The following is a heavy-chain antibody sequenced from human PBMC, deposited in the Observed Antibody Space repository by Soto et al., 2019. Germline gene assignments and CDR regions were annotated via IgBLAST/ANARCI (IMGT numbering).Heavy chain of an antibody. CDR1: GGTFSSYA. Sequence: QVQLVQSGAEVKKPGSSVKVSCKASGGTFSSYAISWVRQAPGQGLEWMGGIIPICGTANYAQKFQGRVTSTADESTSTAYMELSSLRSEDTAVYYCAKVVGATTAVAFDIWGRGTMVTVSS. J-gene: IGHJ3*02. CDR2: IIPICGTA. V-gene: IGHV1-69*01. D-gene: IGHD1-26*01. CDR3: AKVVGATTAVAFDI.